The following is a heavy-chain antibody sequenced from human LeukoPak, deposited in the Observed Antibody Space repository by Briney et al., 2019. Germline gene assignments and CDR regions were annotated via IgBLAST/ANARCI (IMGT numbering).Heavy chain of an antibody. CDR2: IYHSGST. D-gene: IGHD6-13*01. V-gene: IGHV4-38-2*02. CDR1: GYSISSGYY. J-gene: IGHJ2*01. CDR3: XXXYYSNSYDYWYFDL. Sequence: SETLSLTCTVSGYSISSGYYWGWIRQPPGKGLEWIGSIYHSGSTYYNPSLKSRVTISVDTSKNQFSLKLSSVTAADTAVYYXXXXYYSNSYDYWYFDLWGRGTLVTVSS.